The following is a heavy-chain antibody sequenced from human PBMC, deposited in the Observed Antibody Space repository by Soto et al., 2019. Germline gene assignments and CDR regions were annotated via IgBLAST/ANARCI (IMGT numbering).Heavy chain of an antibody. D-gene: IGHD3-22*01. V-gene: IGHV3-23*01. CDR1: GFTFSSYA. Sequence: GGSLRLSCAASGFTFSSYAMSWVRQAPGKGLEWVSAISGSGGSTYYADSVKGRFTISRDNSKNTLYLQMNSLRAEDTAVYYCAKDLSQNYYDSSGYDYWGQGTLVTVSS. CDR3: AKDLSQNYYDSSGYDY. J-gene: IGHJ4*02. CDR2: ISGSGGST.